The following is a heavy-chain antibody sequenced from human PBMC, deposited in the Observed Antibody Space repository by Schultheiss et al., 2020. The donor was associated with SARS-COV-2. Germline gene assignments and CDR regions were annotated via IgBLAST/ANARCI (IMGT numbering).Heavy chain of an antibody. CDR2: TYYRSKWYN. V-gene: IGHV6-1*01. J-gene: IGHJ4*02. D-gene: IGHD3-3*01. Sequence: SETLSLTCAISGDSVSSNSAAWNWIRQSPSRGLEWLGRTYYRSKWYNDYAVSVKSRITINPDTSKNQFSLQLNSVTAADTAVYYCARGRNGNDFWSGTSLDYWGQGTLVTVSS. CDR3: ARGRNGNDFWSGTSLDY. CDR1: GDSVSSNSAA.